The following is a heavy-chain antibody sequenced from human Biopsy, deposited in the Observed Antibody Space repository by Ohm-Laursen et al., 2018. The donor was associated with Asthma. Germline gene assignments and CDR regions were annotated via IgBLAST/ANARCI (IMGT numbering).Heavy chain of an antibody. CDR1: GGSMSSSSYY. Sequence: SDTLSLTCTVSGGSMSSSSYYWGWIRQPPGKGLEWMGSISYTGSAYHNPSLKSRVSISLDTSKNQFSLRLTSVTAADTAVYYCARDRAMISETWGQGTLVTVSS. CDR2: ISYTGSA. CDR3: ARDRAMISET. V-gene: IGHV4-39*07. D-gene: IGHD3-22*01. J-gene: IGHJ5*02.